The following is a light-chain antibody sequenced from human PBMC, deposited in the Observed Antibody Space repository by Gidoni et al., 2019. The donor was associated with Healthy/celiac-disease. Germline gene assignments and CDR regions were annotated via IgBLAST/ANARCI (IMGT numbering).Light chain of an antibody. V-gene: IGKV3-11*01. CDR3: QQRSNWPPFT. Sequence: EIGLPHSPATLSLSPGERATLSCRASQSVSSYLAWYQQKPGKAPRLLIYDASNRATGIPARFSGSGSGTDFTLTISSLEPEDFAVYYCQQRSNWPPFTFGGGTKVEIK. CDR1: QSVSSY. J-gene: IGKJ4*01. CDR2: DAS.